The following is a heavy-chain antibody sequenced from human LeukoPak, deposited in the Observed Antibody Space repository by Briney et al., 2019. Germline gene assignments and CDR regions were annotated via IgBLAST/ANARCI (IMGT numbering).Heavy chain of an antibody. D-gene: IGHD6-6*01. CDR1: GGSISSNSYY. J-gene: IGHJ4*02. CDR2: IYYSGTT. Sequence: SETLSLTCTVSGGSISSNSYYCTWVRHHPGKGLEWIGSIYYSGTTYYNPSLKSRLTISLDTSKNQFSLKLSSVTAADTAVYYCARARIAARSFDYWGQGTLVTVSS. V-gene: IGHV4-31*03. CDR3: ARARIAARSFDY.